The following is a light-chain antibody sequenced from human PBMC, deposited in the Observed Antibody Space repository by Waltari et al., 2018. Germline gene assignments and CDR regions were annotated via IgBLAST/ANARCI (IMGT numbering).Light chain of an antibody. J-gene: IGLJ3*02. Sequence: QLVLTQSPSASASLGASVKLTCTLSSGHSSNIIAWLQQQPGKGPRYLMKVNSDGSHRKGDEIPDRLSGSSSGAGRYLTISSLQSEDGADYYCETGGHGTWVFGGGTKLTVL. V-gene: IGLV4-69*01. CDR1: SGHSSNI. CDR3: ETGGHGTWV. CDR2: VNSDGSH.